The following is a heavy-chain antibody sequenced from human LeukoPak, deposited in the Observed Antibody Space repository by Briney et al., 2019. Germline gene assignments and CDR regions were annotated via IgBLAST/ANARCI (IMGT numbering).Heavy chain of an antibody. Sequence: GGSLRLSCAASGFTFDDYAMHWVRQAPGKGLEWVSLISWDGGSTYYADSVKGRFTISRDNSKNSLYLQMNSLRAEDTALYYCAKDMGYYDSSGGFDYWGQGTLVTVSS. CDR3: AKDMGYYDSSGGFDY. J-gene: IGHJ4*02. V-gene: IGHV3-43D*03. D-gene: IGHD3-22*01. CDR1: GFTFDDYA. CDR2: ISWDGGST.